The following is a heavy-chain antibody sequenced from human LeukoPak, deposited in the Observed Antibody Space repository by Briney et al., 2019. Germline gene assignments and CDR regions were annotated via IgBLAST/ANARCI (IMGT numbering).Heavy chain of an antibody. CDR1: GGSFSGYY. Sequence: SETLSLTCAVYGGSFSGYYRSWIRQPPGKGLEWIGEINHSGSTNYNPSLKSRVTISVDTSKNQFSLKLSSVTAADTAVHYCARECCSGGSCYSGFDYWGQGTLVTVSS. J-gene: IGHJ4*02. CDR3: ARECCSGGSCYSGFDY. V-gene: IGHV4-34*01. D-gene: IGHD2-15*01. CDR2: INHSGST.